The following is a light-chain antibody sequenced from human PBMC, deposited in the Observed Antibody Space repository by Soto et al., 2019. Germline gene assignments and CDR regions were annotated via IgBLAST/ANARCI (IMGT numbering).Light chain of an antibody. V-gene: IGKV1-9*01. CDR3: QQLRTYPST. CDR1: QDIAIY. Sequence: IQLTQARSSLCTSVGDRVTLTCRSCQDIAIYLAWYQQKPGEAPKLLIYAASTSYGGVPSRFSGSGSGTDFALTITSLQAEDCATYYWQQLRTYPSTFGGGTKVDIK. J-gene: IGKJ4*01. CDR2: AAS.